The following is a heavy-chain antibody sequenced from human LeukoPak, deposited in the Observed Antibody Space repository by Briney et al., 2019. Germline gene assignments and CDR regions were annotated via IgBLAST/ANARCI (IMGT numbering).Heavy chain of an antibody. CDR1: GYTVTGYY. V-gene: IGHV1-2*02. CDR3: ARVSHYYDSSGYSY. D-gene: IGHD3-22*01. J-gene: IGHJ4*02. Sequence: ASVKVSCKASGYTVTGYYMHRVRQAPGQGLEWMGWINPNSGGTNYAQKFQGRVTMTRDTSISTAYMELSRLRSDDAAVYYCARVSHYYDSSGYSYWGQGTLVTVSS. CDR2: INPNSGGT.